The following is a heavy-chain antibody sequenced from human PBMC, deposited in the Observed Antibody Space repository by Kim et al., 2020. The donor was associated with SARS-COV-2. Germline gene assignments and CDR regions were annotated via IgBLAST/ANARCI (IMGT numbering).Heavy chain of an antibody. CDR3: ARGSGWAFDY. V-gene: IGHV1-3*01. Sequence: NKYSQKFRGRVTITRDTTASTAYMELSSLRSEDTAVYYCARGSGWAFDYWGQGTLVTVAS. J-gene: IGHJ4*02. D-gene: IGHD6-19*01. CDR2: N.